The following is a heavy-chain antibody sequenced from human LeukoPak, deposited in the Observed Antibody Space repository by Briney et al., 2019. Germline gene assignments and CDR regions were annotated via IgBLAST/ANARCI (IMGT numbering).Heavy chain of an antibody. D-gene: IGHD1-26*01. Sequence: GGSLILSRAASGFIFSNYAMSWVRQAPGRGLEWVSSISDNGDSTYYADSVKGRFTISRDNSRNTLYLQMNSLRADDTVVYYCAKDPTRWEPYYFDYWGQGTLVTVSS. V-gene: IGHV3-23*01. CDR2: ISDNGDST. J-gene: IGHJ4*02. CDR3: AKDPTRWEPYYFDY. CDR1: GFIFSNYA.